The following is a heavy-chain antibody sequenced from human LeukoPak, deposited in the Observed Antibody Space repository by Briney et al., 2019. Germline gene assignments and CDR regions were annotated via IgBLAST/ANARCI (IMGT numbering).Heavy chain of an antibody. CDR3: ARDPGGAVFDI. V-gene: IGHV4-61*02. J-gene: IGHJ3*02. D-gene: IGHD1-26*01. Sequence: TLSLTCTVSGGSMSSGSYYWSWIRQPAGKGLEWIGRSYNSGSTNYNPSLKSRVTISVDTSKNQFSLKLSSVTAADTAMYYCARDPGGAVFDIWGQGTMVTVSS. CDR2: SYNSGST. CDR1: GGSMSSGSYY.